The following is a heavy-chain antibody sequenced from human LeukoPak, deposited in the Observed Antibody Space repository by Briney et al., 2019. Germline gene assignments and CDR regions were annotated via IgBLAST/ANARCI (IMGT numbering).Heavy chain of an antibody. V-gene: IGHV4-34*01. CDR3: ARGHTYYYDSSGYYYQEARFDY. D-gene: IGHD3-22*01. Sequence: SETLSLTCAVYGGSFSGYYWSWIRQPPGKGLEWIGEINHSGSTNYNPSLKSRVTISVDTSKNQFSLKLSSVTAADTAVYHCARGHTYYYDSSGYYYQEARFDYWGQGTLVTVSS. J-gene: IGHJ4*02. CDR2: INHSGST. CDR1: GGSFSGYY.